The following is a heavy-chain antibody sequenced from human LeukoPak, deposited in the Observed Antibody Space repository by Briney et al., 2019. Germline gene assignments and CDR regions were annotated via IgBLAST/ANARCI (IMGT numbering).Heavy chain of an antibody. D-gene: IGHD3-22*01. Sequence: GASVKVSCKASGYTFTSYAMFWVRQAPGQRLEWMGWINAGNGNTKYSQKFQGRVTITRDTSATTAYMELSSLRPEDTAVYYCARDPNSGYHDYWGQGTLVTVSS. J-gene: IGHJ4*02. V-gene: IGHV1-3*01. CDR2: INAGNGNT. CDR1: GYTFTSYA. CDR3: ARDPNSGYHDY.